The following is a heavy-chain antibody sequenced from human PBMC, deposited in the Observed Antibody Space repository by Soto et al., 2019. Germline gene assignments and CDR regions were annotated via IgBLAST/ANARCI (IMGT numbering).Heavy chain of an antibody. CDR2: MNPNSGNT. CDR3: ATPANWGSIYFDY. Sequence: GASVKVSCKASGYTFTSYDINWVRQATGQGLEWMGWMNPNSGNTGYAQKFQGRVTITADESTSTAYMELSSLRSEDTAVYYCATPANWGSIYFDYWGQGTLVTVSS. V-gene: IGHV1-8*01. D-gene: IGHD7-27*01. CDR1: GYTFTSYD. J-gene: IGHJ4*02.